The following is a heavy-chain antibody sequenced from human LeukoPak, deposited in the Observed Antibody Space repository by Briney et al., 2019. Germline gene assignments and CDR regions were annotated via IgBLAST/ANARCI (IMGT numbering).Heavy chain of an antibody. CDR1: GFTFSNYA. J-gene: IGHJ4*02. CDR3: AKRGSIYYYFDF. D-gene: IGHD4-11*01. V-gene: IGHV3-11*01. CDR2: ISNTGGTI. Sequence: GGSLRLSCAASGFTFSNYAMSWIRQAPGKGLEWISYISNTGGTIYYADSVKGRLTISRDNAQNSLYLQMNSLRAEDTAVYYCAKRGSIYYYFDFWGQGTLVTVSS.